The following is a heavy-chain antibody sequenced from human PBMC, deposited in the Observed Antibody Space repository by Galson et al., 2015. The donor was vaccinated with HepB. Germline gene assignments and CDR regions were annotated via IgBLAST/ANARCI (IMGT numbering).Heavy chain of an antibody. J-gene: IGHJ4*02. Sequence: ETLSLTCTVSGGSISSYYWSWIRQPPGKGLEWIGYIYYSGSTNYNPSLKSRVTISVDTSKNQFSLKLSSVTAADTAVYYCARGYSITGTFDYWGQGTLVTVSS. CDR2: IYYSGST. CDR1: GGSISSYY. CDR3: ARGYSITGTFDY. V-gene: IGHV4-59*01. D-gene: IGHD1-20*01.